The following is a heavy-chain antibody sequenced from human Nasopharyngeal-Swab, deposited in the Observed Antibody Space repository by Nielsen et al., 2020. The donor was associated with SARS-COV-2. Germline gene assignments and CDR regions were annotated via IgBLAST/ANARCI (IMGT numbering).Heavy chain of an antibody. J-gene: IGHJ4*02. CDR1: GFIFKNYA. CDR2: ISGADDST. Sequence: GESLKISCSASGFIFKNYAMNWVRQAPGRGLEWVSAISGADDSTKYADSVKGRFTISRDNSKNTLDLQMNSLRAEDTAMYYCARATPTYSGGDFDYWGQGTLVTVSS. CDR3: ARATPTYSGGDFDY. D-gene: IGHD2-15*01. V-gene: IGHV3-23*01.